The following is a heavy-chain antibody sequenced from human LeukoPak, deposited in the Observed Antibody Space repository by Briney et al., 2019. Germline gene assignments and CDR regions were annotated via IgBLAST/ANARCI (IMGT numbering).Heavy chain of an antibody. J-gene: IGHJ6*02. CDR1: GYSFTSYW. CDR2: IYPGDSDT. V-gene: IGHV5-51*01. CDR3: ARSENYYYYGMDV. Sequence: GESLKISCKGSGYSFTSYWIGWVRQMPGKGLEWMGIIYPGDSDTRYSPSSQGQVTISADKSISTAYLQWSSLKASDTAMYYCARSENYYYYGMDVWGQGTTVTVSS.